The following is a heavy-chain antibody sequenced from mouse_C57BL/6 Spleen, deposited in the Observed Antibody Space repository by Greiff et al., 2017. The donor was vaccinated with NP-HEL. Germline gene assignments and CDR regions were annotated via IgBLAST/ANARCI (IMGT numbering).Heavy chain of an antibody. D-gene: IGHD2-5*01. CDR3: ARDYSNYNYAMDY. CDR2: IDPSDSET. V-gene: IGHV1-52*01. J-gene: IGHJ4*01. Sequence: VQLQQPGAELVRPGSSVKLSCKASGYTFTSYWMHWVKQRPIQGLEWIGNIDPSDSETHYNQKFKDKATLTVDKSSSTAYMQLSSLTSEDSAVYYCARDYSNYNYAMDYWGQGTSVTVSS. CDR1: GYTFTSYW.